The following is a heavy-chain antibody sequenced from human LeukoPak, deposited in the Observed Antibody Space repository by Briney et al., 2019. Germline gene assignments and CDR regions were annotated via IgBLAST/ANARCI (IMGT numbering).Heavy chain of an antibody. CDR1: GFTFSLYS. D-gene: IGHD4-17*01. CDR3: ARDYGTAEDY. CDR2: ISRSSRDI. Sequence: PGGSLRLSCAASGFTFSLYSMTWVRQAPGKGLEWVSSISRSSRDIYYVDSVKGRFTISRDNAKNALSLQMNSLRAEDTAVYYCARDYGTAEDYWGQGTLVTVSS. V-gene: IGHV3-21*01. J-gene: IGHJ4*02.